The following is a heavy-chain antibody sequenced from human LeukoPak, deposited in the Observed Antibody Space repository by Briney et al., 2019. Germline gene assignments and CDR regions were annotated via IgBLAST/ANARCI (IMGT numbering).Heavy chain of an antibody. CDR2: ISWNSGSI. Sequence: PGGSLRLSCAATGFTFDDYAMHWVRQAPGKGLEWVSGISWNSGSIGYADSVKGRFTISRDNAKNSLYLQMNSLRAEDTALYYCAKDLATGMATILDYWGQGTLVTVSS. CDR3: AKDLATGMATILDY. J-gene: IGHJ4*02. D-gene: IGHD5-24*01. V-gene: IGHV3-9*01. CDR1: GFTFDDYA.